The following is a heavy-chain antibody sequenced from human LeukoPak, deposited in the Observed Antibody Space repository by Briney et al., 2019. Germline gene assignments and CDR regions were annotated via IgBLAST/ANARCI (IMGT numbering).Heavy chain of an antibody. Sequence: PGGSLRLSCAASGFTFSSSAMSWVRQAPGKGLQWVSSISGSGDRTYYADSVKGRFTISRDNSKNTLYLQMNSLRAEDTAVYYCARLWGYSSSYNWFDPWGQGTLVTVSS. CDR3: ARLWGYSSSYNWFDP. J-gene: IGHJ5*02. D-gene: IGHD6-13*01. V-gene: IGHV3-23*01. CDR2: ISGSGDRT. CDR1: GFTFSSSA.